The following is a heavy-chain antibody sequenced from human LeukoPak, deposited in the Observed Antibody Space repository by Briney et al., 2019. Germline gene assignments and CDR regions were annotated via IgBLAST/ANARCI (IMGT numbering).Heavy chain of an antibody. V-gene: IGHV1-8*01. J-gene: IGHJ4*02. Sequence: GASVKVSCKASGYTFTSYDINWVRQATGQGLEWMGWMNPNSGNTGYAQKFQGRVTMTRNTSISTAYMELSSLSSEDTAVYYCARGLSSGWYSDYWGQGTLVTVSS. CDR3: ARGLSSGWYSDY. CDR2: MNPNSGNT. CDR1: GYTFTSYD. D-gene: IGHD6-19*01.